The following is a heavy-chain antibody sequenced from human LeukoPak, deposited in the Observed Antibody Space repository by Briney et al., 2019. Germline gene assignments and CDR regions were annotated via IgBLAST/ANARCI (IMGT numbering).Heavy chain of an antibody. CDR3: ARDWAVTPRYFDL. CDR1: GFTFTRYW. V-gene: IGHV3-7*01. Sequence: GGSLRLSCAASGFTFTRYWMTWVRQAPGQGLELVANIKEDGSEKYYVDSVKGRFSISRDNAKKSLYLQMNSLRAEDTAVYYCARDWAVTPRYFDLWGRGTLVTVSS. CDR2: IKEDGSEK. D-gene: IGHD4-17*01. J-gene: IGHJ2*01.